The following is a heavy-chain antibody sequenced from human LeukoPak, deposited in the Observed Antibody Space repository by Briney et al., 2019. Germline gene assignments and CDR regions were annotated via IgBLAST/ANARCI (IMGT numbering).Heavy chain of an antibody. Sequence: SETLSLTCSVSGGSVSSRSYYWGWLRQPPGKGLEWIAVIYYSGTTYFNPSLKSRVTIFVDTSKNQFSLKLSSATAADTAVYYCAEASEWSINYWGQGTLVTVSS. V-gene: IGHV4-39*01. CDR3: AEASEWSINY. J-gene: IGHJ4*02. D-gene: IGHD3-3*01. CDR2: IYYSGTT. CDR1: GGSVSSRSYY.